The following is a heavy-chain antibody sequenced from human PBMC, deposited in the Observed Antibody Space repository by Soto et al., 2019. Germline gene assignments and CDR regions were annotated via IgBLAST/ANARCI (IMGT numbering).Heavy chain of an antibody. Sequence: PGGSLRLSCTASGLTFSISWMTWVRQAPGEGLEWVSNINPAGNVQHYADSVKGRFTISRDNSKNTLYLQMNSLRAEDTAVYYCAKGIGVSRREGMDVWGQGTTVTVSS. V-gene: IGHV3-7*03. J-gene: IGHJ6*02. D-gene: IGHD2-8*01. CDR1: GLTFSISW. CDR3: AKGIGVSRREGMDV. CDR2: INPAGNVQ.